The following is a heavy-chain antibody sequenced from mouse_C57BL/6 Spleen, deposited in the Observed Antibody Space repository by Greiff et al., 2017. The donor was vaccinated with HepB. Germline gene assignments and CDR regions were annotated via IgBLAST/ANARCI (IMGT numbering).Heavy chain of an antibody. D-gene: IGHD1-1*01. J-gene: IGHJ1*03. CDR3: AREFYYYGSSGYFDV. CDR1: GYTFTSYW. CDR2: IYPGSGST. V-gene: IGHV1-55*01. Sequence: QVQLKQPGAELVMPGASVKMSCKASGYTFTSYWITWVKQRPGQGLEWIGDIYPGSGSTNYNEKFKSKATLTVDTSSSTAYMQLSSLTSEDSAVYYCAREFYYYGSSGYFDVWGTGTTVTVSS.